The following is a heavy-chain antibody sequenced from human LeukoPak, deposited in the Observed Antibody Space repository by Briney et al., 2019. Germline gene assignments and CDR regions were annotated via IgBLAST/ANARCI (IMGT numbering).Heavy chain of an antibody. D-gene: IGHD1-14*01. V-gene: IGHV3-30*02. J-gene: IGHJ4*02. CDR1: GFTFSSFN. CDR3: AKSRSPQTGLGVGR. CDR2: IRYDGSYK. Sequence: PGGSLRLSCEASGFTFSSFNMHWVRQAPGKGLEWVAFIRYDGSYKYYADSVKGRFTISRDNSKNTLYLQMNSLRAEDTAVYYCAKSRSPQTGLGVGRWGQGTLVTVSS.